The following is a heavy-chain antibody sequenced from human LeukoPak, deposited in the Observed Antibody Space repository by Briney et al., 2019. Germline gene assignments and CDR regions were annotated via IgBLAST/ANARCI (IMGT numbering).Heavy chain of an antibody. CDR1: GGSNVCYY. J-gene: IGHJ4*02. CDR3: ASLYSSGWYRGDY. CDR2: IYCSGST. D-gene: IGHD6-19*01. Sequence: LGTLSLHCACFGGSNVCYYWGWTRQPPGKGLDGIGYIYCSGSTTYNHPLKSRVTISVDTSKNQFSLKLSSVTAADTAVYYCASLYSSGWYRGDYWGQGTLVTVSS. V-gene: IGHV4-59*01.